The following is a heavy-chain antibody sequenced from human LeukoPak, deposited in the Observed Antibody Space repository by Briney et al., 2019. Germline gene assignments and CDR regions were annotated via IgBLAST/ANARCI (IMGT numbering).Heavy chain of an antibody. J-gene: IGHJ6*03. Sequence: GGSLRFSGAASGFTFSRYEMNWFRQAPGKGLEWVSYISGSGTTIYYADSVKGRFTMSRDDAKNSVYLQMGSLRAEDTAVYFCARDTPMLAGPNLYYYMDVWGKGTTVTISS. CDR1: GFTFSRYE. CDR3: ARDTPMLAGPNLYYYMDV. D-gene: IGHD5-18*01. V-gene: IGHV3-48*03. CDR2: ISGSGTTI.